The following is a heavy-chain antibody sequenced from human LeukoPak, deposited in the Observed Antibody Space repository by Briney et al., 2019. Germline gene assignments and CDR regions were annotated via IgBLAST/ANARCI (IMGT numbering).Heavy chain of an antibody. CDR3: ARRSYNSPFRY. Sequence: SETLSLTCAVYGRSFSGYYWSWIRQPPGKGLEWIGEINHSGSTNYSPSLKSRVTISVDTSKNHFSLNLRSVTAADTAVYYCARRSYNSPFRYWGQGTPVTVSS. J-gene: IGHJ4*02. CDR2: INHSGST. D-gene: IGHD5-24*01. CDR1: GRSFSGYY. V-gene: IGHV4-34*01.